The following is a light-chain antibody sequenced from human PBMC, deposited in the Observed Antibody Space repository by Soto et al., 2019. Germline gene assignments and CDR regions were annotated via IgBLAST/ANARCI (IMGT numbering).Light chain of an antibody. V-gene: IGKV1-39*01. J-gene: IGKJ4*01. CDR2: AAS. CDR1: QSISIY. CDR3: QQSLTTPLT. Sequence: DIQMTQSPSSLSASVGDRVTITCRASQSISIYLNWYQQKPGKAPKLPIYAASSLQSGVPSRFGGSGSGTDFTLTISSLQREDLATYYCQQSLTTPLTFGGGTKVEIK.